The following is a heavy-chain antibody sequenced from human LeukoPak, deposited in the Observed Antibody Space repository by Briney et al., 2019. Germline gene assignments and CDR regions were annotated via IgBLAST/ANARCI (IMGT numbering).Heavy chain of an antibody. J-gene: IGHJ6*02. CDR3: ARAQGGAAAGYYYYGLDV. D-gene: IGHD6-13*01. CDR2: INPDNGGT. Sequence: ASVKVSCKASGYTFTGYYMHWFRQASGQGLEWMGWINPDNGGTIYAENFQGRVTMARDTSISRAYMELSSLTSDDTAVYYCARAQGGAAAGYYYYGLDVWGQGTTVTVSS. CDR1: GYTFTGYY. V-gene: IGHV1-2*02.